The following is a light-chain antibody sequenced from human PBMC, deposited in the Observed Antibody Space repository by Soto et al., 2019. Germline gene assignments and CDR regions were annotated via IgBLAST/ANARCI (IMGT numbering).Light chain of an antibody. J-gene: IGLJ2*01. CDR2: KDT. CDR3: QSSDNSNSYVV. Sequence: SYELTQPPSVSVSPGQTASINCSGDALPKKYAYWYQQKPGQAPVLVMYKDTVRSSGIPERFSASNSGTTVTLTISGVQAEDEADYYCQSSDNSNSYVVFGGGTKLTVL. V-gene: IGLV3-25*03. CDR1: ALPKKY.